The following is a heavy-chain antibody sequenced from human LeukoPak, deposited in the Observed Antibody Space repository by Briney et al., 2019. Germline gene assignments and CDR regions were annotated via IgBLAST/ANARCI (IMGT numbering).Heavy chain of an antibody. J-gene: IGHJ3*02. D-gene: IGHD3-10*01. CDR1: GGSISSSNYY. CDR2: IYYSGGT. V-gene: IGHV4-39*02. CDR3: ARGFAPSRNDAFDI. Sequence: SETLSLTCTVSGGSISSSNYYWGWIRQPPGKGLEWIATIYYSGGTYYNPSLKSRVTISVDTSKTQFSLKLSSVTAADTAVYHCARGFAPSRNDAFDIWGQGTMVTVSS.